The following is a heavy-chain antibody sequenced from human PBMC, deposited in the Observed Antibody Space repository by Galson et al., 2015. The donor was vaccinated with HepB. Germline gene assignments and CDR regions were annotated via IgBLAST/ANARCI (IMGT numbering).Heavy chain of an antibody. CDR2: ISSSSSYT. V-gene: IGHV3-11*06. D-gene: IGHD1-20*01. CDR3: ASGITGNRGAFDI. J-gene: IGHJ3*02. CDR1: GFTSSDYY. Sequence: SLRLSCAASGFTSSDYYMSWIRQAPGKGLEWVSYISSSSSYTNYADSVKGRFTISRDNAKNSLYLQMDSLRAEDTAVYYCASGITGNRGAFDIWGQGTMVTVSS.